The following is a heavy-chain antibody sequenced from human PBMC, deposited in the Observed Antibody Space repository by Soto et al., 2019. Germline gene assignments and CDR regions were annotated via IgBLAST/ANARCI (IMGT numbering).Heavy chain of an antibody. D-gene: IGHD1-1*01. CDR1: GGSMRSYY. J-gene: IGHJ2*01. CDR3: ARVWRRGWFFDL. Sequence: PSEALSLTCIVSGGSMRSYYWIWIGRPPGKGLEWIGYIPDSGSPTYNHSPKIRVTMSVDTSTNQLSLNLSSVTAADTARYYCARVWRRGWFFDLWGRGTPVTVSS. CDR2: IPDSGSP. V-gene: IGHV4-59*01.